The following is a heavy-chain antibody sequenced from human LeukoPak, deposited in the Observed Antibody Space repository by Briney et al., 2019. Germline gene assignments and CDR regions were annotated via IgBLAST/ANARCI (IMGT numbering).Heavy chain of an antibody. CDR3: ARDGSYSTQYYYMDV. D-gene: IGHD4-11*01. V-gene: IGHV3-7*01. CDR2: IKEDGNEK. Sequence: GGSLRLSCVASEFSFGSYWMTWVRQAPGKGLEWVANIKEDGNEKQYVDSVKGRFTISRDNAKNSLYLQMNSLRAEDTAVYYCARDGSYSTQYYYMDVWGKGTTVTVSS. CDR1: EFSFGSYW. J-gene: IGHJ6*03.